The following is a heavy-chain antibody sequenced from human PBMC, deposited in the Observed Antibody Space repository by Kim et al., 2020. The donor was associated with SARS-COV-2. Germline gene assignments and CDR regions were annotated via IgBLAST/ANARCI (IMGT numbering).Heavy chain of an antibody. CDR2: ISSSSSTI. V-gene: IGHV3-48*02. Sequence: GGSLRLSCAASGFTFSSYSMNWVRQAPGKGLEWVSYISSSSSTIYYADSVKGRFTISRDNAKNSLYLQMNSLRDEDTAVYYCARGKENYYDRSGLYPAFFDYWGQGTLVTVSS. J-gene: IGHJ4*02. CDR1: GFTFSSYS. CDR3: ARGKENYYDRSGLYPAFFDY. D-gene: IGHD3-22*01.